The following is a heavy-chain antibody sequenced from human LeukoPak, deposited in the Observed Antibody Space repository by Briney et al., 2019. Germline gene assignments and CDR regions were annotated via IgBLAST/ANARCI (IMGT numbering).Heavy chain of an antibody. CDR2: ISSSSSYI. V-gene: IGHV3-21*04. CDR3: ARDRGADRFDY. J-gene: IGHJ4*02. CDR1: GFTFSSYS. D-gene: IGHD3-10*01. Sequence: PGGSLRLSCAASGFTFSSYSLNWVRQAPGKGPEWVSSISSSSSYIYYADSVKGRFTISRDNANNSLYLKLDNLRAEDSGIYYCARDRGADRFDYWGQGTQVTVSS.